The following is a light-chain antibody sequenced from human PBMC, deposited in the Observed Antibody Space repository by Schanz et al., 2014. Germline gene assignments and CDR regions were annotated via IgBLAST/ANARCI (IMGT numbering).Light chain of an antibody. CDR1: NSNIGRNI. V-gene: IGLV1-44*01. J-gene: IGLJ3*02. CDR2: NTN. CDR3: HSYDSSLSGPSWV. Sequence: QSVLTQPPSASAAPGQRVTISCSGSNSNIGRNIVNWYKQLPPAAPELLIHNTNQRPSGVPDRFSGSKSGTSASLAISGLQAEDEAEYYCHSYDSSLSGPSWVFGGGTKLTVL.